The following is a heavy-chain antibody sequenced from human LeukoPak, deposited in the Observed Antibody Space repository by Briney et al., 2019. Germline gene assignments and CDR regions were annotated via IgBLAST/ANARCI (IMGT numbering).Heavy chain of an antibody. V-gene: IGHV3-30*18. J-gene: IGHJ4*02. CDR1: ALAFSDHG. CDR3: AKAGIGVVGYFDY. D-gene: IGHD6-19*01. Sequence: GGSLRLSCAASALAFSDHGMHWVRQAPGKGLEWVAVISHDGSNKYYADSVKGRFTISRDNSKNTLYLQMNSLRDEDTAVYYCAKAGIGVVGYFDYWGQGTLVTVSS. CDR2: ISHDGSNK.